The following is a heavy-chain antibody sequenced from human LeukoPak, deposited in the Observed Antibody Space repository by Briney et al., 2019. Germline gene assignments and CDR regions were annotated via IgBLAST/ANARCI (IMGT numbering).Heavy chain of an antibody. J-gene: IGHJ4*02. V-gene: IGHV3-30*04. CDR1: GFTFSSYA. D-gene: IGHD5-12*01. Sequence: GRSLRLSCAASGFTFSSYAMHWVRQAPGKGLEWVAVISYDGSNKYYADSVKGRFTISRDNSKNTLYLQMNSLRAEDTAVYYCARGPAFYSGYDLVIVDYWGQGTLVTVSS. CDR2: ISYDGSNK. CDR3: ARGPAFYSGYDLVIVDY.